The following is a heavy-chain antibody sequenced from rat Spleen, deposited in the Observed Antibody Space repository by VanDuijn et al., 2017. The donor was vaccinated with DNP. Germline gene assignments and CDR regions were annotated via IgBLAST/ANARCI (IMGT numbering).Heavy chain of an antibody. V-gene: IGHV2-6*01. D-gene: IGHD1-7*01. CDR2: ISSGGST. CDR3: ARSMGA. Sequence: QVQLKESGPGLVQPSQTLSLTCTVSGFSLTSYTVSWVRQPPGKGLEWIAAISSGGSTYYNSALKSRLSISRDTSKSQVFLKMNSLQTGDTAMYFCARSMGAWGQGTLVTVSS. CDR1: GFSLTSYT. J-gene: IGHJ3*01.